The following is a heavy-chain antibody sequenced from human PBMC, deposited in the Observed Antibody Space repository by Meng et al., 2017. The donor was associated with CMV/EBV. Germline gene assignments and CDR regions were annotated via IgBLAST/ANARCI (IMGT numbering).Heavy chain of an antibody. J-gene: IGHJ5*02. D-gene: IGHD3-3*01. CDR2: ISAYKGNT. CDR3: ARDFGQLRFLEWLSRTWFDP. V-gene: IGHV1-18*01. Sequence: ASVKVSCKASGYTFTSYGISWVRQAPGQGCEWMGWISAYKGNTNYAQKLQGRVTMTTDTSTSTAYMELRSLRSDDTAVYYCARDFGQLRFLEWLSRTWFDPWGQGTLVTVSS. CDR1: GYTFTSYG.